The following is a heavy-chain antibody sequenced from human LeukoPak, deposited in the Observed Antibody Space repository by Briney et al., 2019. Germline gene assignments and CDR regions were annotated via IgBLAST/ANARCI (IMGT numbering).Heavy chain of an antibody. CDR2: ISYDGSNK. V-gene: IGHV3-30*18. CDR3: AKDMCSSTSCYRAFDY. J-gene: IGHJ4*02. Sequence: GRSLRLSCAASGFTFSSYGMHWVRQAPGKGLEWVAVISYDGSNKYYADSVKGRFTISRDNSKNTLYLQMNSLRAEDTAVYYCAKDMCSSTSCYRAFDYWGQGTLVTVSS. CDR1: GFTFSSYG. D-gene: IGHD2-2*01.